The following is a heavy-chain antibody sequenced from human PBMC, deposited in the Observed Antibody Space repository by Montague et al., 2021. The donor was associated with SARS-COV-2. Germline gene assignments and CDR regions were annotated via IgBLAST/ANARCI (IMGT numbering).Heavy chain of an antibody. D-gene: IGHD6-19*01. CDR3: AKVDYSSAWYGPLDY. Sequence: SLRLSCAASGFTFGDYAMHLVRQAPGKGLEWVSGISWNGDSVGYXDSVRGRFTISRDNAQNSLYLEMMSLRPEDTAFYYCAKVDYSSAWYGPLDYWGQGTLVTVSS. CDR1: GFTFGDYA. CDR2: ISWNGDSV. J-gene: IGHJ4*02. V-gene: IGHV3-9*01.